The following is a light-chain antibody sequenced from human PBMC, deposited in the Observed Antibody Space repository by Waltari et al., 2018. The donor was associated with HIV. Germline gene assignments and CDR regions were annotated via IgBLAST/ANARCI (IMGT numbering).Light chain of an antibody. J-gene: IGLJ2*01. Sequence: QSALTQPRSVSGSPGQSVTISCTGTSSDVGAYNYVSWYQHHPNKGPELLIYDVNKRPSGVPDRFSGSKSGNTASLTISGLQAEDGADYYCCSYADTYFVLFGGRTKLTVL. CDR3: CSYADTYFVL. V-gene: IGLV2-11*01. CDR1: SSDVGAYNY. CDR2: DVN.